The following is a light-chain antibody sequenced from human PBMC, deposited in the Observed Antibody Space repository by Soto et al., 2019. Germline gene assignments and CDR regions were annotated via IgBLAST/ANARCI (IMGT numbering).Light chain of an antibody. V-gene: IGKV3D-20*01. CDR1: QSLSSNY. J-gene: IGKJ1*01. CDR2: GAS. CDR3: QQYVTSPWT. Sequence: EIVLTQSPVTLSLSPGERATLSCGASQSLSSNYLAWYQHKPGLAPRLLIYGASRRATGIPDRFSGSGSGTDFTLTVSRVEPEDFAVYYCQQYVTSPWTFGQGTKVEIK.